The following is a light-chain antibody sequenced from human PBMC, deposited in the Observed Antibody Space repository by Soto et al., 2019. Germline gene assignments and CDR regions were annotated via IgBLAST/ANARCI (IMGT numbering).Light chain of an antibody. CDR3: RQYNKRWM. CDR1: QSVSVW. J-gene: IGKJ1*01. V-gene: IGKV1-5*03. CDR2: KAL. Sequence: DIQMTQSPSTLSASVGDRVTITCRASQSVSVWLAWLQQKPGNAPKLLIYKALTLQRGDPSRFRGSGPGKEFSLIISSLQPDAGATYYFRQYNKRWMFGQGTKVEI.